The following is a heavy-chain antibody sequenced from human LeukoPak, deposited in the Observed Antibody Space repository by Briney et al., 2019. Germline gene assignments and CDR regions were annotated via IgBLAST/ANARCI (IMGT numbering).Heavy chain of an antibody. CDR3: ARRTAGSGWYRESIHAFDI. CDR2: IYYSGST. CDR1: GGSISSSSYY. D-gene: IGHD6-19*01. V-gene: IGHV4-61*05. Sequence: PSETLSLTCTVSGGSISSSSYYWGWIRQPPGKGLEWIGYIYYSGSTNYNPSLKSRVTISVDTSKNQFSLKLSSVTAADTAVYYCARRTAGSGWYRESIHAFDIWGQGTMVTVSS. J-gene: IGHJ3*02.